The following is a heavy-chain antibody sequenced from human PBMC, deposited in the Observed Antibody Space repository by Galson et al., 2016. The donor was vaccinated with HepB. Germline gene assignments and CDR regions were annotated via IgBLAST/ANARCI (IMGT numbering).Heavy chain of an antibody. V-gene: IGHV3-7*03. CDR1: GFTFSDYA. D-gene: IGHD2-15*01. CDR3: AKDRDEDAGGFDK. Sequence: SLRLSCAASGFTFSDYAMSWVRQAPGKGLEWVASIKEDGTVTNYVDSVRGRFTVSRDNAKNSLYLQMNSLRTEDTALYYCAKDRDEDAGGFDKWGQGTLVTVSS. CDR2: IKEDGTVT. J-gene: IGHJ4*02.